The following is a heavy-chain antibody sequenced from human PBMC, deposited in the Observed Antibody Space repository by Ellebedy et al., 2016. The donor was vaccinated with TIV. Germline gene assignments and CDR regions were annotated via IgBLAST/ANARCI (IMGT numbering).Heavy chain of an antibody. CDR2: IKQDGSEK. CDR3: VRDMDV. Sequence: GESLKISXAASGFTFSSYWMSWVRQAPGKGLEWVANIKQDGSEKYYVDSVKGRFTISRDNAKNSLYLQMNSLRAEDTAVYYCVRDMDVWGQGTTVTVSS. V-gene: IGHV3-7*01. CDR1: GFTFSSYW. J-gene: IGHJ6*02.